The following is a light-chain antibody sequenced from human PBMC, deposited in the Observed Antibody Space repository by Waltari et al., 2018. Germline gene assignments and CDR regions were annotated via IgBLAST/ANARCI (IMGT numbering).Light chain of an antibody. CDR1: QSVSKY. CDR2: GAS. V-gene: IGKV3-20*01. CDR3: QQYVSLPAT. Sequence: EIVLTQSPGTLSLSPGDTAILSGRASQSVSKYLAWYQQKPGQAPRLLIFGASSRATGIPDRFSGSGSGTDLSLTISRVEPEDFAVYYCQQYVSLPATFGQGTKVEIE. J-gene: IGKJ1*01.